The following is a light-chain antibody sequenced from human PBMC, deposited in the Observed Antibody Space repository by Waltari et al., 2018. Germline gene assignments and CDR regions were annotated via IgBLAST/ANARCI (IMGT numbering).Light chain of an antibody. V-gene: IGLV2-8*01. J-gene: IGLJ3*02. CDR1: NRDFTQS. CDR3: SSYVGADDLV. CDR2: EVS. Sequence: QSALTQPHSASGSPGQSVTISFPGPNRDFTQSVSWSPQHPGQDPKLLIYEVSRRPSGVPERFSGSQSGNTASLTVSRLQGEDEADYYCSSYVGADDLVFGGGTRLAVI.